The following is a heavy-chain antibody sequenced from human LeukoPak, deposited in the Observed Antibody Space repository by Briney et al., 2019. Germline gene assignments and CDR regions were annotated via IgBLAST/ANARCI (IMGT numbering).Heavy chain of an antibody. CDR2: ISGSGGST. D-gene: IGHD4-17*01. J-gene: IGHJ5*02. V-gene: IGHV3-23*01. CDR1: GFPLRTYV. CDR3: MRSDYGGLVDP. Sequence: SGGSLGLSCAASGFPLRTYVMTWVRQAAGKGLEWVSTISGSGGSTYYADSVKGRFTISRDNSKNTLYLEMNGLRVDDTATYFCMRSDYGGLVDPWGQGTLVTVSS.